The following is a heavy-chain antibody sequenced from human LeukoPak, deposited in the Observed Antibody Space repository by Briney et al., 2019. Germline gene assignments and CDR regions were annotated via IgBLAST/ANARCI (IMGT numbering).Heavy chain of an antibody. CDR3: ARVIRFLEWSDYYYYGMDV. V-gene: IGHV4-59*01. Sequence: SATLSLTCTVSGGSISSYYWSWIRQPPGKGLEWIGYIYYSGSTNYNPSLKSRVTISVDTSKNQFSLKLSSVTAADTAVYYCARVIRFLEWSDYYYYGMDVWGQGTTVTVSS. CDR1: GGSISSYY. CDR2: IYYSGST. J-gene: IGHJ6*02. D-gene: IGHD3-3*01.